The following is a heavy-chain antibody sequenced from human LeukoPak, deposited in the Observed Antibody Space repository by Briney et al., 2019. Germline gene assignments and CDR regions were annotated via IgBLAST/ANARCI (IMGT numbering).Heavy chain of an antibody. Sequence: ASVKVSCKASGYTFTSYAMNWVRQAPGQGLELMGWINTNTGNPTYAQGFTGRFVFSLDTSVSTAYLQISSLKAEDTAVYYCARLFGPQYYYYYYYMDVWGKGTTVTVSS. V-gene: IGHV7-4-1*02. CDR1: GYTFTSYA. CDR2: INTNTGNP. D-gene: IGHD2-21*01. CDR3: ARLFGPQYYYYYYYMDV. J-gene: IGHJ6*03.